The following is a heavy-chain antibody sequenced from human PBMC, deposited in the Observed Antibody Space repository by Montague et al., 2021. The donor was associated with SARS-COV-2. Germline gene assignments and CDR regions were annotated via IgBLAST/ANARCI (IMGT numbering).Heavy chain of an antibody. Sequence: CAISGDSVWSNTAAWNWIRQAPSGGLEWLGRTNYRSKWTSDYATSVEGRISIDPDTSKNQFFLHLRSVTPEDTGVFYCVRDTGSAQAGFDAWGQGTLVTVSS. V-gene: IGHV6-1*01. CDR3: VRDTGSAQAGFDA. CDR1: GDSVWSNTAA. D-gene: IGHD4-17*01. J-gene: IGHJ4*02. CDR2: TNYRSKWTS.